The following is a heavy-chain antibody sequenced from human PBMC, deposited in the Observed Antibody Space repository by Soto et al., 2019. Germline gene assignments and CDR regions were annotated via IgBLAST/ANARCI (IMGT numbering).Heavy chain of an antibody. CDR2: INHSGST. CDR1: GGSFSGYY. Sequence: SETLSLTCAVYGGSFSGYYWSWIRQPPGKGLEWIGEINHSGSTNYNPSLKSRVTISVDTSKNQFSLKLSSVTAADTAVYYCARGLVSDYYYGMDVWGQGTTVTVSS. J-gene: IGHJ6*02. D-gene: IGHD6-13*01. V-gene: IGHV4-34*01. CDR3: ARGLVSDYYYGMDV.